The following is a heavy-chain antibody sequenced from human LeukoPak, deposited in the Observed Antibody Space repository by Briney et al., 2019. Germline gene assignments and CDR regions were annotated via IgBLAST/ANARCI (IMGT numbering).Heavy chain of an antibody. J-gene: IGHJ4*02. CDR1: GFTFSSYS. V-gene: IGHV3-21*01. CDR3: ARDRSDRLAEAGTSAFDY. CDR2: ISSSSSYI. Sequence: PGRSLRLSCAASGFTFSSYSMNWVRQAPGKGLEWVSSISSSSSYIYYADSVKGRFTISRDNAKNSLYLQMNSLRAEDTAVYYCARDRSDRLAEAGTSAFDYWGQGTLVTVSS. D-gene: IGHD6-19*01.